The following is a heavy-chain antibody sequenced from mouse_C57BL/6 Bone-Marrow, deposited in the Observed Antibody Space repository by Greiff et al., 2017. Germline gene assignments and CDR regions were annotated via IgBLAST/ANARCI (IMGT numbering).Heavy chain of an antibody. CDR3: AKIYYYGSSYAMDY. CDR2: IYPGGGYT. J-gene: IGHJ4*01. CDR1: GYTFTNYW. Sequence: VQLQQSGAELVRPGTSVKMSCKASGYTFTNYWIGWAKQRPGHGLEWIGDIYPGGGYTNYNEKFKGKATLTADKSSSTAYMQFSSLTSEDSAIYCCAKIYYYGSSYAMDYWGQGTSVTVSS. D-gene: IGHD1-1*01. V-gene: IGHV1-63*01.